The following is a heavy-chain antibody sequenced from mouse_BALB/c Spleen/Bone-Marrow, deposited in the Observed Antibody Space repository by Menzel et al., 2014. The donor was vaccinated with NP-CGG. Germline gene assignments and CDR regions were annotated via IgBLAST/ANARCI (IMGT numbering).Heavy chain of an antibody. CDR1: GFNIKDIY. CDR3: ASSGTGGYFDC. Sequence: VHVKQSGAELVKPGASVRLSCTASGFNIKDIYIHWMKQRPEQGLEWIGRIDPANGYTKFDPKFQDKATITADTSSNTANLQLGSLTSEDTAAYYCASSGTGGYFDCWGQGTTLTVSS. J-gene: IGHJ2*01. V-gene: IGHV14-3*02. CDR2: IDPANGYT. D-gene: IGHD3-3*01.